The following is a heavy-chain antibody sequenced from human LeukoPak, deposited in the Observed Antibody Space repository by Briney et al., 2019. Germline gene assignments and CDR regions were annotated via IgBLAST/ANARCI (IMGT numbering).Heavy chain of an antibody. J-gene: IGHJ4*02. CDR2: IKSRTDGGTT. CDR3: TTEGYYESRGSPYFDY. Sequence: PGGSLRLSCAASGFTFSNVWMSWVRQAPGKGLEWVGRIKSRTDGGTTDYDAPVKGGFTISRDDSKNTVFLQMNSLKTEDTAVYYCTTEGYYESRGSPYFDYWGQGTLVTVSS. V-gene: IGHV3-15*01. D-gene: IGHD3-22*01. CDR1: GFTFSNVW.